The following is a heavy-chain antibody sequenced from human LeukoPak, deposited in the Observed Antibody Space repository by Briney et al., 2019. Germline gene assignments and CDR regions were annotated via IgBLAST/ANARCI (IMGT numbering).Heavy chain of an antibody. Sequence: GGSLRLSCAASGFTFSSYGMSWVRQAPGKGLEWVSAISGSGGSTYYADSVKGRFTISRDNSKNTLYLQMNSLRAEDTAVYYCAKAKGYSSSWYYNYWGQGTLVTVSS. D-gene: IGHD6-13*01. CDR2: ISGSGGST. J-gene: IGHJ4*02. CDR1: GFTFSSYG. CDR3: AKAKGYSSSWYYNY. V-gene: IGHV3-23*01.